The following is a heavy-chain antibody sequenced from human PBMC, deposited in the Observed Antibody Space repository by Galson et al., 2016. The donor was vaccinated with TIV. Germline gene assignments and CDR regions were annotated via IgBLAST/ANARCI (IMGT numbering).Heavy chain of an antibody. CDR3: AKTFSNGYYPD. Sequence: SETLSLTCTVSGDSISNYYWSWIRQPPGKGLEWIGYVYDSGNTNYNPSLKSRVTISVDTSNNQFSLKLSSVTAADTAVYYCAKTFSNGYYPDWGQGTLVTVSS. D-gene: IGHD1-26*01. J-gene: IGHJ1*01. CDR2: VYDSGNT. V-gene: IGHV4-59*01. CDR1: GDSISNYY.